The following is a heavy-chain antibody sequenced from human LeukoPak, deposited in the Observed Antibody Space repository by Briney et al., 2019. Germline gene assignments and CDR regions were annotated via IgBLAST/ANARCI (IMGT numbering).Heavy chain of an antibody. CDR2: ICPGDSDT. V-gene: IGHV5-51*01. Sequence: GESLKISCKGPGYSFTSYWIGWVRQMPGKGLEWMGIICPGDSDTRYSPSFQGQVTISADKSISTAYLQWSSLKASDTAMYYCAMPLAPSGTSDWGQGTLVTVSS. D-gene: IGHD1-1*01. CDR3: AMPLAPSGTSD. CDR1: GYSFTSYW. J-gene: IGHJ4*02.